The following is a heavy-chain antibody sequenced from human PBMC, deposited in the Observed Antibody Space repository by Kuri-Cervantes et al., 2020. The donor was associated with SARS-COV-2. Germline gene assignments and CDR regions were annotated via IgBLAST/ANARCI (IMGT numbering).Heavy chain of an antibody. CDR2: IWYDGSNK. CDR1: GFTFSSYG. D-gene: IGHD2-15*01. CDR3: AREAFGYCSGGSCYSHY. V-gene: IGHV3-33*08. Sequence: GGSLRLSCAASGFTFSSYGMHWVRQAPGKGLEWVAVIWYDGSNKYYVDSVKGRFTISRDNAKNSLYLQMNSLRAEDTAVYYCAREAFGYCSGGSCYSHYWGQGTLVTVSS. J-gene: IGHJ4*02.